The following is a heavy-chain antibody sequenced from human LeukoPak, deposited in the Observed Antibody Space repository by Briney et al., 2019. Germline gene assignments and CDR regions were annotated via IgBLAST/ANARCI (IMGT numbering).Heavy chain of an antibody. J-gene: IGHJ3*02. Sequence: GGSLRLSCAASGFTFSSYSMNWVRQAPGKGLEWVSYISSSSSTIYYADSVKGRFTISRDNAKNSLYLQMNSLRAEDTAAYYCARGSSGWRGAFDIWGQGTMVTVSS. CDR1: GFTFSSYS. CDR3: ARGSSGWRGAFDI. CDR2: ISSSSSTI. D-gene: IGHD6-19*01. V-gene: IGHV3-48*01.